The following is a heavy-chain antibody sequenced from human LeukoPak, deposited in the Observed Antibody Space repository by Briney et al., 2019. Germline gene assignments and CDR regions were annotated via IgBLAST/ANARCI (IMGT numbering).Heavy chain of an antibody. CDR2: INHSGST. CDR3: ARGWKYGFWSGYQAPSYYYGMDV. V-gene: IGHV4-34*01. Sequence: SETLSLTCAVYGGSFSGYYWSWIRQPPGKGLEWIGEINHSGSTNYNPSLKSRVTISVDTSKNQFSLKLSSVTAADTAVYYCARGWKYGFWSGYQAPSYYYGMDVWGQGTTVTVSS. CDR1: GGSFSGYY. D-gene: IGHD3-3*01. J-gene: IGHJ6*02.